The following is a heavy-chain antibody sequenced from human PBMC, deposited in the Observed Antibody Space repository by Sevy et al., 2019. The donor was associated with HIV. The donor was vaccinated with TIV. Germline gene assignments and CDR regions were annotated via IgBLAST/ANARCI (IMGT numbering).Heavy chain of an antibody. CDR3: AREIYDYVWGSYRYTGNWFDP. J-gene: IGHJ5*02. Sequence: GGSLRLSCAASGFTVSSNYMSWVRQAPGKGLEWVSVIYSGGSTYYADSVKGRFTISRDNSENTLYLQMNSLRAEDTAVYYCAREIYDYVWGSYRYTGNWFDPWGQGTLVTVSS. V-gene: IGHV3-66*02. D-gene: IGHD3-16*02. CDR1: GFTVSSNY. CDR2: IYSGGST.